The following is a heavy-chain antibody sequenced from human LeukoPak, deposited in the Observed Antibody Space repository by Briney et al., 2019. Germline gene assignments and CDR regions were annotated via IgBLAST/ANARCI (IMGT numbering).Heavy chain of an antibody. CDR2: IYSRGST. D-gene: IGHD5-12*01. J-gene: IGHJ4*02. CDR3: ARLPTITFFDY. Sequence: PSETLSLTCIVSGGSISSSNYYWGWIRQSPGKGLEWIGSIYSRGSTYYNPSLKSRVTISVDTSKNQFSLKLSSVTAADTAVYYCARLPTITFFDYWGQGTLVTVSS. CDR1: GGSISSSNYY. V-gene: IGHV4-39*01.